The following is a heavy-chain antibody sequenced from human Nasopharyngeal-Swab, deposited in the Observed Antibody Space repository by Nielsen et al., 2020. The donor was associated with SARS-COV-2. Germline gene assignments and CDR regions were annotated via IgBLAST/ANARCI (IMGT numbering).Heavy chain of an antibody. J-gene: IGHJ4*02. V-gene: IGHV3-30*03. Sequence: GGSLRLSCAASGFTFSSYDMHWVRQAPGKGLEWVAVVSHDGSNKYYADSVKGRFTISRDNSKNTRFLQMSSLRGEDTAVYYCVHCSGGSCYSGFDHWGQGTLVTVSS. D-gene: IGHD2-15*01. CDR1: GFTFSSYD. CDR3: VHCSGGSCYSGFDH. CDR2: VSHDGSNK.